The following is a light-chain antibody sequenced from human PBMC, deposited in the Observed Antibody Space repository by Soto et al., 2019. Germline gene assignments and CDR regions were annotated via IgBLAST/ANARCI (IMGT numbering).Light chain of an antibody. CDR3: QQYGGSPRT. J-gene: IGKJ1*01. CDR1: QSVSSSS. CDR2: GAS. V-gene: IGKV3-20*01. Sequence: EIVLTQSPGTLSLSPGERATLSCRASQSVSSSSLAWYQQKRGQAPRLLIHGASNRATGIPDRFSGSGSGTDFPLTISRLEPEDFAVYYCQQYGGSPRTFGQGTKVEVK.